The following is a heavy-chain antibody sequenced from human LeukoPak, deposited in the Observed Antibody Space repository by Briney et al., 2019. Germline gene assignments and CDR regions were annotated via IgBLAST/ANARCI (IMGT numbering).Heavy chain of an antibody. CDR1: GFTFSSYG. D-gene: IGHD3-22*01. J-gene: IGHJ4*02. CDR2: IWFDGSNK. Sequence: PGRSLRLSCVASGFTFSSYGMHWVRQAPGKGLEWVAVIWFDGSNKYYADSVKGRFTVSRDNSKSTLYLQMNSLRAEDTAVYYCARGSSAFTFDTSGYYNEYWGQGTLVTVSS. V-gene: IGHV3-33*01. CDR3: ARGSSAFTFDTSGYYNEY.